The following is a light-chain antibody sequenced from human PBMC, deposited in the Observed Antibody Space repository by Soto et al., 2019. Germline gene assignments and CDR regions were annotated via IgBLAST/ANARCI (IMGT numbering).Light chain of an antibody. Sequence: QSVLTQPPSVSGAAGQRVIISCTGSSSNIGAGYDVHWYQQRPGTAPKLLIFGNNNRPSGVPDRFSGSKSGTSASLAITGLQAEDEGDYYCQSYDSTLSDRYVFGTGTKVTVL. CDR3: QSYDSTLSDRYV. V-gene: IGLV1-40*01. J-gene: IGLJ1*01. CDR1: SSNIGAGYD. CDR2: GNN.